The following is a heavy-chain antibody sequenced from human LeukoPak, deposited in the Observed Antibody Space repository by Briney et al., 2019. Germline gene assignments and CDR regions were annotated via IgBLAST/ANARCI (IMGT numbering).Heavy chain of an antibody. V-gene: IGHV3-7*01. CDR1: GFTFSSYW. CDR2: IKQDGGEK. D-gene: IGHD3-3*01. Sequence: PGGSLRLSCAASGFTFSSYWMSWVRQAPGKGLEWVANIKQDGGEKYYVDSVKGRFTISRDNAKNSLYLQMNSLRAEDTAVYYCAGEPTITIFGVVITNDAFDIWGQGTMVTVSS. J-gene: IGHJ3*02. CDR3: AGEPTITIFGVVITNDAFDI.